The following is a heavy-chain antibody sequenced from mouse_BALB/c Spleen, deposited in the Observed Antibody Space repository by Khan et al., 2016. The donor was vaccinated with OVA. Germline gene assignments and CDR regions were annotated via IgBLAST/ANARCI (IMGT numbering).Heavy chain of an antibody. J-gene: IGHJ3*01. D-gene: IGHD2-2*01. CDR2: INPNNGGT. V-gene: IGHV1S81*02. CDR1: GYTFSSYY. Sequence: QVQLKQSGAELVKPGASVKLSCKASGYTFSSYYMYWVKQRPGQGLEWIGEINPNNGGTNFNEKFKSKAALTVDKSSTTAYMQISSLTSEDAAVYDCTRSGYGSFAYWGQGTLVTVST. CDR3: TRSGYGSFAY.